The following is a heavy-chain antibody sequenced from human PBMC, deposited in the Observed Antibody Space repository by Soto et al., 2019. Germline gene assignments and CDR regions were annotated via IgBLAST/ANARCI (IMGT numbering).Heavy chain of an antibody. CDR1: GGSVSSGSYY. CDR2: IYYSGST. D-gene: IGHD3-22*01. Sequence: SETLSLTCTVSGGSVSSGSYYWSWIRQPPGKGLEWIGYIYYSGSTNYNPSLKSRVTISVDTSKNQFSLKLSSVTAADTAVYYCARSLHGVEIDYYDSSGRYRMDVWGQGTTVTVSS. V-gene: IGHV4-61*01. J-gene: IGHJ6*02. CDR3: ARSLHGVEIDYYDSSGRYRMDV.